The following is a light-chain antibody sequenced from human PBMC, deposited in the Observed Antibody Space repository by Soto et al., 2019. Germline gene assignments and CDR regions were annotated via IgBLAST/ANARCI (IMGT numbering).Light chain of an antibody. CDR3: QQRNVWPPIT. J-gene: IGKJ5*01. V-gene: IGKV3-11*01. Sequence: VLTQSPATLSLSPGERATLSCRASQSIHTSLAWYQQKSGKPPRLVIYDSTLRANGVPDRFGGSRSGTELTLTINSLEPEDFAVYDCQQRNVWPPITFGQGTRLEIK. CDR1: QSIHTS. CDR2: DST.